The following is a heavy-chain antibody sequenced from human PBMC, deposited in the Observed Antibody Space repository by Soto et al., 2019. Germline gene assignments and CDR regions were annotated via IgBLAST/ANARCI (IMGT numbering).Heavy chain of an antibody. Sequence: SETLSLTCTVSGGSISSYYWSWIRQPPGKGLGWIGYIYYSGSTNYNPSLKSRVTISVDTSKNQFSLKLSSVTAADTAVYYCARDRGYYDILTGYSYLYGMDVWGQGTTVTVSS. J-gene: IGHJ6*02. CDR1: GGSISSYY. CDR2: IYYSGST. V-gene: IGHV4-59*01. D-gene: IGHD3-9*01. CDR3: ARDRGYYDILTGYSYLYGMDV.